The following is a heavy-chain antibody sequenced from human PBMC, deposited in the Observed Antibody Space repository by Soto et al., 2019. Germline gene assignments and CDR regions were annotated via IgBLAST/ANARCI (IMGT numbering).Heavy chain of an antibody. J-gene: IGHJ4*02. V-gene: IGHV4-31*03. D-gene: IGHD7-27*01. Sequence: QVQLQESGPGLVKPSQTLSLSCTASGGSLSSCGYYWSWLRPHPGTGLEWIAYIDYSGTTYYNPSLKSRVTMSVDTASLHFSLALHSLTAADTAGYYCASNRGPEQFVKYFDVWGQGALVTVSS. CDR2: IDYSGTT. CDR3: ASNRGPEQFVKYFDV. CDR1: GGSLSSCGYY.